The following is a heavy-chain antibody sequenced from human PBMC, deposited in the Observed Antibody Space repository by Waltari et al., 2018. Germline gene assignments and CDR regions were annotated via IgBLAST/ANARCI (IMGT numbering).Heavy chain of an antibody. D-gene: IGHD2-15*01. Sequence: QVQLVESEGGVVQPGKSLRLSCAASGFTFRSYAMHWVRQAPGKGLEWVAVVSYDGSNKYYADSVKGRFTISRDNSKNALYVQMNSLRIEDTAIYYCARDRDVVVVGPEFGYWGQGTLVTVSS. J-gene: IGHJ4*02. CDR1: GFTFRSYA. CDR2: VSYDGSNK. V-gene: IGHV3-30-3*01. CDR3: ARDRDVVVVGPEFGY.